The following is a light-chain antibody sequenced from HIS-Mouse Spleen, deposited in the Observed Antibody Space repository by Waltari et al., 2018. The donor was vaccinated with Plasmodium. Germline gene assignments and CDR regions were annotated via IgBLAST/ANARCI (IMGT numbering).Light chain of an antibody. CDR1: SLRSYY. J-gene: IGLJ2*01. V-gene: IGLV3-19*01. CDR2: GKN. Sequence: SSELTQDPAVSVALGQTVRITCQGDSLRSYYASWYQQKPGQAPVLVIYGKNNRPSGIPDRFSGASSGNTASLIITGAQAEDGADYYCNSRDSSGNHLRVFGGGTRLTVL. CDR3: NSRDSSGNHLRV.